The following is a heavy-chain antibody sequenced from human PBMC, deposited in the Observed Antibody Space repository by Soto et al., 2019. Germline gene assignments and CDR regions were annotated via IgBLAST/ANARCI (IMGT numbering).Heavy chain of an antibody. CDR1: GYTFTSYG. D-gene: IGHD6-13*01. CDR2: ISAYNGNT. J-gene: IGHJ4*02. V-gene: IGHV1-18*01. CDR3: ARTSRISCHDY. Sequence: QVQLGQSGAEVKKPGASVRISCKASGYTFTSYGISWVRQAPRQGLEWRGWISAYNGNTNYAQQLQRRVTMTTDTSTSKAHMESMSPRSDDPAVYYCARTSRISCHDYWRQGTLVTVYS.